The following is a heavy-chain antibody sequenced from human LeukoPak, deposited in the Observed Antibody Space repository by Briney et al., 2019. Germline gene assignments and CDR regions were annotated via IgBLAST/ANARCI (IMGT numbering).Heavy chain of an antibody. CDR2: IYYSGST. J-gene: IGHJ3*02. CDR1: GGSISSGGYY. D-gene: IGHD6-6*01. V-gene: IGHV4-31*03. Sequence: SETLSLTCTVSGGSISSGGYYWSWIRQHPGKGLEWIGYIYYSGSTYYNPSLKSRVTISVDTSKNQFSLKLSSVTAADTAVYYCAGADSSSGDAFDIWGQGTMATVSS. CDR3: AGADSSSGDAFDI.